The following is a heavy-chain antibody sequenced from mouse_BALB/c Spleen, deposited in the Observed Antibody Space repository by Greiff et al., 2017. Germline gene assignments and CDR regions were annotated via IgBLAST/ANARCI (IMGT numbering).Heavy chain of an antibody. V-gene: IGHV5-17*02. CDR1: GFTFSSFG. CDR3: ARGLRSGYTDY. Sequence: EVMLVESGGGLVQPGGSRKLSCAASGFTFSSFGMHWVRQAPEKGLEWVAYISSGSSTIYYADTVKGRFTISRDNPKNTLFLQMTSLRSEDTAMYYCARGLRSGYTDYWGQGTSVTVSS. J-gene: IGHJ4*01. D-gene: IGHD2-4*01. CDR2: ISSGSSTI.